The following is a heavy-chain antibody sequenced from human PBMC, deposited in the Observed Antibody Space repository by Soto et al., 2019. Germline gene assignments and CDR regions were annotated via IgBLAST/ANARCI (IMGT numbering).Heavy chain of an antibody. Sequence: SETLSLTCSVSGGSVSTYYWNWIRQPPGKGLEWIGYIFYNGGTAYNPSLKSRGTMSLDMAKKQFSLTLNSVTAADTAPYYCSRVHLVHNVIDYWGQGTLVTVSS. J-gene: IGHJ4*02. D-gene: IGHD1-1*01. V-gene: IGHV4-59*02. CDR3: SRVHLVHNVIDY. CDR2: IFYNGGT. CDR1: GGSVSTYY.